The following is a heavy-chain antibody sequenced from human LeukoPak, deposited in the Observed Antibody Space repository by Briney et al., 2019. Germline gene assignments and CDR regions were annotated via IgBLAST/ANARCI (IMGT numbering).Heavy chain of an antibody. D-gene: IGHD6-13*01. J-gene: IGHJ4*02. Sequence: GESLKISCKGSGYSFTSYWISWVRQMPGKGLEWMGRIDPSDSYTNYSPSFQGHVTISADKSISTAYLQWSSLKASDTAVYYCARLYSSSWYIFDYWGQGTLVTVSS. CDR1: GYSFTSYW. CDR2: IDPSDSYT. CDR3: ARLYSSSWYIFDY. V-gene: IGHV5-10-1*01.